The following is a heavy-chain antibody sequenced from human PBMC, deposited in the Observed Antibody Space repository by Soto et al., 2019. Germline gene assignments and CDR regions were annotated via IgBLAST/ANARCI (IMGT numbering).Heavy chain of an antibody. CDR1: GDSISSRDYY. V-gene: IGHV4-30-4*01. J-gene: IGHJ4*02. Sequence: SETLSLTCTVSGDSISSRDYYWSWIRQPPGKGLEWIGYIYYSGSIYSSPSLKSRVTISVDTSQNQFSLKLTSVTAADTAVYYCARARIHCTSASCYTEFDSWGQGTRVTVSS. CDR2: IYYSGSI. D-gene: IGHD2-2*02. CDR3: ARARIHCTSASCYTEFDS.